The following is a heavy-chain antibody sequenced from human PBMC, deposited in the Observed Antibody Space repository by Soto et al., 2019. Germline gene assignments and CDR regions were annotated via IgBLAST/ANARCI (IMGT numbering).Heavy chain of an antibody. J-gene: IGHJ6*02. D-gene: IGHD1-20*01. CDR1: EFTFDKYY. CDR3: ARGNWNYYYGFDV. Sequence: GSLRLSCAASEFTFDKYYMTWVRQAPGKGPEWVANIKPDGSEQYYVDSVKGRFTISRDNANNSLYLQMNSLRAEDTAVYFCARGNWNYYYGFDVWGQGTTVPVSS. CDR2: IKPDGSEQ. V-gene: IGHV3-7*01.